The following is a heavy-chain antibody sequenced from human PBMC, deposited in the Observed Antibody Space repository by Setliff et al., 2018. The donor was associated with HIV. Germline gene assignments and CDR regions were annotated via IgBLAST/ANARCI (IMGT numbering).Heavy chain of an antibody. CDR2: ITNSGSDT. V-gene: IGHV3-23*01. D-gene: IGHD3-10*01. J-gene: IGHJ2*01. CDR1: GFTFSSYA. CDR3: AKVFGTSLLVGYFDL. Sequence: PGGSLRLSCAGSGFTFSSYAMSWVRQAPGKGLEWVSVITNSGSDTYHADSVKGRFTISRDKSKNTVYLQMNSLRAEDTATYYCAKVFGTSLLVGYFDLWGRGTRVTVSS.